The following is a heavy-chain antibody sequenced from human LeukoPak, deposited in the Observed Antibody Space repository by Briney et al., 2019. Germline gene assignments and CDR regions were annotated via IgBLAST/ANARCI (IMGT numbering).Heavy chain of an antibody. CDR1: GFSFTNYA. CDR2: MKGGGET. Sequence: GGSLRLSCAASGFSFTNYAMSWVRQAPARGPEWLSSMKGGGETFYADSVKGRFTISRDNAKNSLYLQMNSLRAEDTAVYYCARDQPIAVAGYFDYWGQGTLVTVSS. CDR3: ARDQPIAVAGYFDY. V-gene: IGHV3-21*01. J-gene: IGHJ4*02. D-gene: IGHD6-19*01.